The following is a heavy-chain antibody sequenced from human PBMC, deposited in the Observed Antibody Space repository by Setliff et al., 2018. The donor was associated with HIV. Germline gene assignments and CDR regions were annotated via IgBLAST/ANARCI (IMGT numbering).Heavy chain of an antibody. Sequence: GASVKVSCKASGFTFSDSAIHWVRQASGKGLEWVGRVKTKPSNYATALAASVTGRFTISRDDSNNMAYLLMKSLKTEDTAVYYCTASGDADCATSSCTNWFDPWGQGTLVTVSS. CDR3: TASGDADCATSSCTNWFDP. J-gene: IGHJ5*02. D-gene: IGHD2-2*01. V-gene: IGHV3-73*01. CDR1: GFTFSDSA. CDR2: VKTKPSNYAT.